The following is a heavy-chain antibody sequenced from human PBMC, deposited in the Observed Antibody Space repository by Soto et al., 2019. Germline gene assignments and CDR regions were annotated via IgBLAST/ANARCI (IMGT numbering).Heavy chain of an antibody. Sequence: SETLSLTCTVSGGSISSGDYYWSWIRQPPGKGLEWIGYIYYSGSTYYNQSLKSRVTISVDTSKNQFSLKLSSVTAADTAVYYCAREAPYCSGGSCYSGDYWGQGTLVTVSS. V-gene: IGHV4-30-4*01. CDR3: AREAPYCSGGSCYSGDY. CDR2: IYYSGST. CDR1: GGSISSGDYY. D-gene: IGHD2-15*01. J-gene: IGHJ4*02.